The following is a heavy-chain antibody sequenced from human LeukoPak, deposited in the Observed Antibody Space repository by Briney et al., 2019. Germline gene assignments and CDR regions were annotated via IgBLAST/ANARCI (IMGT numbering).Heavy chain of an antibody. D-gene: IGHD2-21*02. J-gene: IGHJ4*02. CDR1: VCSLSDLS. Sequence: ASVKVSCKVAVCSLSDLSMHWVRRAPGKGFEWMGGFDHTDGEIIYAQKFQGRVTMTEDTSTDTANMELSSLRSDDTAVYYCATFLIVATATISHWGQGTLVTVSS. CDR3: ATFLIVATATISH. CDR2: FDHTDGEI. V-gene: IGHV1-24*01.